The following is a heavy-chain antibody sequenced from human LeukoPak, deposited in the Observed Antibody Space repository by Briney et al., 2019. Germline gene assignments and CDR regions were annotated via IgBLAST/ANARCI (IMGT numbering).Heavy chain of an antibody. CDR3: AKDVRVAGPRFYFDY. D-gene: IGHD6-19*01. J-gene: IGHJ4*02. CDR1: GFTFNNYA. Sequence: GGSLRLSCAASGFTFNNYAMSWVRQAPGKGLEWVSGISGSGGSTYYADSVKGRFTISRDNSKNTLYVQMNSLRAEDTAVYYCAKDVRVAGPRFYFDYWGQGTLVTVSS. CDR2: ISGSGGST. V-gene: IGHV3-23*01.